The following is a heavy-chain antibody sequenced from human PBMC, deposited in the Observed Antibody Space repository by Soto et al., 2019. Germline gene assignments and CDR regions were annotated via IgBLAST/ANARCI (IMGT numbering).Heavy chain of an antibody. J-gene: IGHJ4*02. CDR3: ARARVVITKGPYFDY. CDR2: IYYSGST. D-gene: IGHD3-22*01. Sequence: PSETLSLTCTVSGGSIISYYWSWIRQPPGKGLEWIGYIYYSGSTNYNPSLKSRVTISVDTSKNQFSLRLSSVTAADTAVYYCARARVVITKGPYFDYWGQGTLVTVSS. V-gene: IGHV4-59*08. CDR1: GGSIISYY.